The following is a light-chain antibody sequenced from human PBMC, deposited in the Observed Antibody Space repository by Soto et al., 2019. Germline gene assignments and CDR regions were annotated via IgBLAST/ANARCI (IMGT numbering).Light chain of an antibody. CDR3: QQYNSYST. J-gene: IGKJ1*01. CDR1: HSISSW. Sequence: DIQMTQSPSTLSASVGDRVTITCRASHSISSWLAWYQQKPGKAPKLLIYKASSLESGVPSRFSGSGSGTEFTLTISSLQPDDFAPYYCQQYNSYSTFGQGTKVEIK. CDR2: KAS. V-gene: IGKV1-5*03.